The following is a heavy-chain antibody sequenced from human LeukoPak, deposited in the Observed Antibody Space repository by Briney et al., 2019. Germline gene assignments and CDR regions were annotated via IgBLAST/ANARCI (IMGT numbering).Heavy chain of an antibody. D-gene: IGHD3/OR15-3a*01. CDR2: IYYSGST. CDR1: GGSISSYY. Sequence: SETLSLTCTVSGGSISSYYWSWIRQPPGKGLEWIGYIYYSGSTNYNPSLKSRVTISVDTSKNQFSLKLSSVTAADTAVYYCARLGRLDLVRVDYWGQGTLVTVSS. CDR3: ARLGRLDLVRVDY. J-gene: IGHJ4*02. V-gene: IGHV4-59*08.